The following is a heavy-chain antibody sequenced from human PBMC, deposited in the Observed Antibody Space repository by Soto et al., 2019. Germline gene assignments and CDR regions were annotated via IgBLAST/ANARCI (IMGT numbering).Heavy chain of an antibody. CDR1: GDSVSSNSAG. D-gene: IGHD1-26*01. Sequence: QTLSLTCAITGDSVSSNSAGWSWVRQSPSRGLEWLGRTYYRSKWYYEYAVSVRGRITINPDTSKNQYSLQLNSVTPEDTAVYLCSRGERYRRRSFDYWGQGTLVAVSS. V-gene: IGHV6-1*01. CDR3: SRGERYRRRSFDY. CDR2: TYYRSKWYY. J-gene: IGHJ4*01.